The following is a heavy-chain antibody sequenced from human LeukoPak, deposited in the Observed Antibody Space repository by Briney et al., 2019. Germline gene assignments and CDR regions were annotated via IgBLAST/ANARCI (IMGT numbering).Heavy chain of an antibody. V-gene: IGHV4-59*01. CDR2: IYYSGST. Sequence: PSETLSLTCTVSGGSISSYYWSWIRQPPVKGLEWIGYIYYSGSTNYNPSLKSRVTISGDTSKNQFSLKLSSVTAADTAVYYCARAASGSYTYYFDYWGQGTLVTVSS. J-gene: IGHJ4*02. D-gene: IGHD1-26*01. CDR3: ARAASGSYTYYFDY. CDR1: GGSISSYY.